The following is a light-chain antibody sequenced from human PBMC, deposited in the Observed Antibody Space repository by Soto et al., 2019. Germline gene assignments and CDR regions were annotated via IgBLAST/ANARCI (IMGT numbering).Light chain of an antibody. CDR2: EVS. J-gene: IGLJ1*01. CDR3: TSYTSSSTYV. Sequence: QSVLAQPASVSGSPGQSITISCTGTSSDIGGYNYVSWSQQHPGKAPKLMIYEVSNRPSGVSNRFSGSKSGNTASLTISGLQAEDEADYYCTSYTSSSTYVFGTGTKVTV. CDR1: SSDIGGYNY. V-gene: IGLV2-14*01.